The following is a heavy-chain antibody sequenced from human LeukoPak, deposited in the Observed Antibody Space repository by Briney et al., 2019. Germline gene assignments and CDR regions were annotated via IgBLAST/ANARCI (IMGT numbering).Heavy chain of an antibody. J-gene: IGHJ4*02. D-gene: IGHD4-17*01. CDR1: GYTFTSYY. CDR3: ARDNGDYCFDY. Sequence: ASVKVSCKASGYTFTSYYMHWVRQAPGQGLEWMGIINPSGGSTSYAQKFQGRVTMTRDTSTSTVYIELSSLRSEDTAVYYCARDNGDYCFDYWGQGTLVTVSS. CDR2: INPSGGST. V-gene: IGHV1-46*01.